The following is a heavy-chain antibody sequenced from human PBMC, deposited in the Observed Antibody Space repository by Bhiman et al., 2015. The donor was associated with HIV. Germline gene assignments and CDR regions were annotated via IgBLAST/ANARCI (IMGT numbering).Heavy chain of an antibody. CDR2: ISNDGSNK. D-gene: IGHD6-13*01. Sequence: QVQLVESGGGVVQPGRSLRLSCAASGFTLNTYAMHWVRQAPGKGLEWVAVISNDGSNKYFADSVRGRFTISRDRSKNTLYLQMNSLRPEDTAVYYCARDMKAAAANLEYWGQGNAGHRLL. V-gene: IGHV3-30*04. CDR1: GFTLNTYA. CDR3: ARDMKAAAANLEY. J-gene: IGHJ4*02.